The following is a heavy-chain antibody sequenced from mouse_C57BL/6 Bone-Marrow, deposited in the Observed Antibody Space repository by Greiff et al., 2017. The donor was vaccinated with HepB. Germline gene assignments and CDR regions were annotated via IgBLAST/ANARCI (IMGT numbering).Heavy chain of an antibody. CDR1: GYTFTSYW. D-gene: IGHD1-1*01. CDR3: ARGYYESYWFAY. CDR2: IYPGSGST. V-gene: IGHV1-55*01. J-gene: IGHJ3*01. Sequence: QVQLQQPGAELVKPGASVKMSCKASGYTFTSYWITWVKQRPGQGLEWIGDIYPGSGSTNYNEKFKSKATLTVDTSSSTAYMQLSSLTSEDSAVYYCARGYYESYWFAYWGQGTLVTVSA.